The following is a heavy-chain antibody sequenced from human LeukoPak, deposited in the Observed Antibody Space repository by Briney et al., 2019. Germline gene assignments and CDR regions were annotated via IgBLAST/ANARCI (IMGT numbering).Heavy chain of an antibody. CDR1: GYTFTSYG. D-gene: IGHD2-21*02. Sequence: ASVKVSCKASGYTFTSYGISWVRQAPGQGLEWMGWISAYNGNTNYAQKLQGRVTMTTDTSTSTAYMELRSLRSDDTAVYYCARVHEGTAHRYYYYYMDVWGKGTTVTVSS. CDR3: ARVHEGTAHRYYYYYMDV. J-gene: IGHJ6*03. V-gene: IGHV1-18*01. CDR2: ISAYNGNT.